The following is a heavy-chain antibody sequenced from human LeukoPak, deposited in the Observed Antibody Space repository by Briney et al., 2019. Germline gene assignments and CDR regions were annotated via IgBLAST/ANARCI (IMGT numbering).Heavy chain of an antibody. J-gene: IGHJ4*02. V-gene: IGHV4-34*01. CDR2: INHSGST. CDR1: GGSFSGYY. Sequence: SETLSLTCAVYGGSFSGYYWSWIRQPPGKGLEWIGEINHSGSTNYNPSLKSRVTISVDTSKNQFSLKLSSVTAADTAVYYCARTPDYGDYVDYWGQGTLVTVSS. D-gene: IGHD4-17*01. CDR3: ARTPDYGDYVDY.